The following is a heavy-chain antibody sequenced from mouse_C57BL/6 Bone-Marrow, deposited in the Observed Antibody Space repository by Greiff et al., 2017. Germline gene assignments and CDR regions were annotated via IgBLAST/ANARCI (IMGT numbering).Heavy chain of an antibody. D-gene: IGHD2-5*01. CDR3: ARNGASAYYSNYPFAY. J-gene: IGHJ3*01. CDR1: GFSLTSYG. V-gene: IGHV2-2*01. Sequence: QVQLKESGPGLVQPSQSLSITCTVSGFSLTSYGVHWVRQSPGKGLEWLGVIWSGGSTDYNAAFISRLSISKDNSKSQVFFKMNSLQADDTAIYYCARNGASAYYSNYPFAYWGQGTLVTVSA. CDR2: IWSGGST.